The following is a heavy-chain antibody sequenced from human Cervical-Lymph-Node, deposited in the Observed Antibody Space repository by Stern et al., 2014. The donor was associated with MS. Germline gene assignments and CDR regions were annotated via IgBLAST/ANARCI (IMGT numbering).Heavy chain of an antibody. CDR3: ARDGAMGSGSYGYYYGMDV. J-gene: IGHJ6*02. CDR1: GFIFRDYY. CDR2: ISSSGSTI. V-gene: IGHV3-11*01. Sequence: VQLVESGGGLVKPGGSLRLSCAASGFIFRDYYMSWIRQAPGKGLEWVSYISSSGSTIYYADSVKGRSRDNAKNSLYLQMNSLRPEDTAVYYCARDGAMGSGSYGYYYGMDVWGQGTTVTVSS. D-gene: IGHD3-10*01.